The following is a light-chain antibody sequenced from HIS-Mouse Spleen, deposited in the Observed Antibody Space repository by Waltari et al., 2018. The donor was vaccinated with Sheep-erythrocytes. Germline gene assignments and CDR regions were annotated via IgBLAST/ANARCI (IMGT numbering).Light chain of an antibody. V-gene: IGLV1-40*01. J-gene: IGLJ3*02. CDR2: GNS. Sequence: QSVLTQPPSVSGAPGQRVTISCTGSSSNIGAGYDVHGYQQLPGTAPKLLIYGNSNRPSGCPDRFPGSKSGTSASLAITGLQAEDEADYYCQSYDSSLRGWVFGGGTKLTVL. CDR1: SSNIGAGYD. CDR3: QSYDSSLRGWV.